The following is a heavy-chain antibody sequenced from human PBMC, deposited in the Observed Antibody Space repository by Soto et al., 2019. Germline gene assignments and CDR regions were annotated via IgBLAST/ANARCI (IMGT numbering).Heavy chain of an antibody. CDR2: IYHSGST. CDR1: GGSISSSNW. CDR3: ARSADYDILTGSRYYYYYGMDV. J-gene: IGHJ6*02. V-gene: IGHV4-4*02. Sequence: QVQLQESGPGLVKPSGTLSLTCAVSGGSISSSNWWRWVRQPPGKGLAWIGEIYHSGSTNYNPSLKSRVTISVTKTKNQFSLKLSSVTAADTAVYYCARSADYDILTGSRYYYYYGMDVWGQGTTVTVSS. D-gene: IGHD3-9*01.